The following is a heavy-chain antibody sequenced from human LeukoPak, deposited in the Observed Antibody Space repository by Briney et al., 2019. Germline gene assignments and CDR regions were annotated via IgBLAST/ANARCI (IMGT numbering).Heavy chain of an antibody. CDR2: IGGSNGIT. Sequence: PGGSLRLSCAASRFTFNSYAMSWVRQAPGKGLEWVSVIGGSNGITFYVGSVKGRFTISRDNSKDTLYLQMNSLRAEDTAIYYCVRDNLENQWLERSYWGQGTLVTVSS. V-gene: IGHV3-23*01. CDR1: RFTFNSYA. D-gene: IGHD6-19*01. J-gene: IGHJ4*02. CDR3: VRDNLENQWLERSY.